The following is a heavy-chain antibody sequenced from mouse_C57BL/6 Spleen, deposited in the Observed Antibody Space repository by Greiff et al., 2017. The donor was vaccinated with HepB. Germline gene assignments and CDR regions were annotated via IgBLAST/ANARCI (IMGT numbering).Heavy chain of an antibody. CDR3: AREGVFAY. CDR2: INPNNGGT. Sequence: EVQLQQSGPELVKPGASVKISCKASGYTFTDYYMNWVKQSHGKSLEWIGDINPNNGGTSYNQKFKGKATLTVEKSSSTAYMERRSLTSEDAAVYYCAREGVFAYWGQGTLVTVAA. V-gene: IGHV1-26*01. CDR1: GYTFTDYY. J-gene: IGHJ3*01.